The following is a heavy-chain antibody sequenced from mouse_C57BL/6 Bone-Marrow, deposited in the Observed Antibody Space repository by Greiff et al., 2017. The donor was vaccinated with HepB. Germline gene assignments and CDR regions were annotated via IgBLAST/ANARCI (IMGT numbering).Heavy chain of an antibody. Sequence: EVQLQQSGAELVKPGASVKLSCTASGFNIKDYYMHWVKQRTEQGLEWIGRIDPEDGETKYAQKFQGKATITADTSSNTAYLQLSSLTSEDTAVYYCARSLYGNYEAYWGQGTLVTVSA. CDR3: ARSLYGNYEAY. CDR1: GFNIKDYY. V-gene: IGHV14-2*01. J-gene: IGHJ3*01. D-gene: IGHD2-1*01. CDR2: IDPEDGET.